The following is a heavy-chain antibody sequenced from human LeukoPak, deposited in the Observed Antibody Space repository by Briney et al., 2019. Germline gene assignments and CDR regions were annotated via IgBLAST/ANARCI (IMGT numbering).Heavy chain of an antibody. V-gene: IGHV4-61*02. Sequence: SETLSLTCTVSGGSISSGSYYWSWIRQPAGKGLEWIGRIYTSGSTNYNPSLKSRVTILVDTSKNQFSLKLSSVTAADTAVYYCASVAAAGTYLQHLGQGTLVTVSS. CDR2: IYTSGST. J-gene: IGHJ1*01. D-gene: IGHD6-13*01. CDR1: GGSISSGSYY. CDR3: ASVAAAGTYLQH.